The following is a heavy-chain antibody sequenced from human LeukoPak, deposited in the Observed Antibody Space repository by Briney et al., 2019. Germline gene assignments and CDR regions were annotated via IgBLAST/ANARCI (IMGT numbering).Heavy chain of an antibody. V-gene: IGHV4-30-4*01. CDR2: IYYSGST. CDR1: GGSISSGDYY. Sequence: SQTLSLTCTVSGGSISSGDYYWSWIRQPPGKGLEWIGYIYYSGSTYYNPSLKSRVTISVDTSKNRFSLKLSSVTAADTAVYYCARDLGGGAGGIENGWFDPWGQGTLVTVSS. J-gene: IGHJ5*02. D-gene: IGHD2-8*01. CDR3: ARDLGGGAGGIENGWFDP.